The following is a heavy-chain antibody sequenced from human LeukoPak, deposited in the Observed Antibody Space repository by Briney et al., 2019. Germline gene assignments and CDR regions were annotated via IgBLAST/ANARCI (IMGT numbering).Heavy chain of an antibody. CDR3: ARLTWKMFYYDSSGPKARGFDY. CDR2: IYYTGNT. D-gene: IGHD3-22*01. Sequence: SETLSLTCSVSGDSITGYYWGWIRQPPGKGLEWIGNIYYTGNTYYNSSLKSRVTISVDTSKNQFSLKLSSVTAADTAVYYCARLTWKMFYYDSSGPKARGFDYWGQGTLVTVSS. CDR1: GDSITGYY. V-gene: IGHV4-39*07. J-gene: IGHJ4*02.